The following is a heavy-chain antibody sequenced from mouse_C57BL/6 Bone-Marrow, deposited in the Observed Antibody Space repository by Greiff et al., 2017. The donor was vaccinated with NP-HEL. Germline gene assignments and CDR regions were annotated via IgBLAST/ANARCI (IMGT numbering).Heavy chain of an antibody. CDR3: ARRLGAWFAY. CDR2: ISNGGGST. CDR1: GFTFSDYY. V-gene: IGHV5-12*01. J-gene: IGHJ3*01. D-gene: IGHD2-13*01. Sequence: LVESGGGLVQPGGSLKLSCAASGFTFSDYYMYWVRQTPEKRLEWVAYISNGGGSTYYPDTVKGRFTISRDNAKNTLYLQMSRLKSEDTAMYYCARRLGAWFAYWGQGTLVTVSA.